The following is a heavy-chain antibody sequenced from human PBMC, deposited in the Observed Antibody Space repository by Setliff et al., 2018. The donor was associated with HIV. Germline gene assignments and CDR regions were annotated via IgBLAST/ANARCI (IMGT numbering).Heavy chain of an antibody. J-gene: IGHJ6*03. V-gene: IGHV3-74*01. CDR3: TRDMRGGGMDLVRGRLEDSYYYYMDV. CDR2: INNDGSGT. CDR1: GFTFSSYW. Sequence: SGGSLRLSCAASGFTFSSYWMHWVRQAPGKGLVWVSRINNDGSGTTYVDSVKGRFTISRDNGKNTVYLHMNSLQTEDSAVYYCTRDMRGGGMDLVRGRLEDSYYYYMDVWGKGTTVTVSS. D-gene: IGHD3-10*01.